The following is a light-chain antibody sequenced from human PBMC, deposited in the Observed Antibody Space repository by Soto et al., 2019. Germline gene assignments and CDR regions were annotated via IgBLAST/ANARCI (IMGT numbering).Light chain of an antibody. Sequence: DIVMTQSPDSLAVSLGERATINCKSSQSVLYSSNNKNYLAWYQQKPGQPPKLLIYWASTRESGVPDRFSGRGSGKDFTLTISSLQAEDVAVYYCQQYYSAPWTFGQGTKVETK. V-gene: IGKV4-1*01. CDR2: WAS. CDR1: QSVLYSSNNKNY. J-gene: IGKJ1*01. CDR3: QQYYSAPWT.